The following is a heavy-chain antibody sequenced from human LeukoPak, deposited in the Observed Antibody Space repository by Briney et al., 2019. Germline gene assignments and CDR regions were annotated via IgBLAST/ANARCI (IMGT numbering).Heavy chain of an antibody. D-gene: IGHD5-18*01. CDR1: GFTFSSYA. J-gene: IGHJ5*02. V-gene: IGHV3-23*01. Sequence: PGGSLRLSCAASGFTFSSYAMSWVRQAPGKGLEWVSAISGSGGSTYYADSVKGRFTISRDSSKNTLYLQMNSLRAEDTAVYYCAKDRGALYYSYNNWFDPWGQGTLVTVSS. CDR3: AKDRGALYYSYNNWFDP. CDR2: ISGSGGST.